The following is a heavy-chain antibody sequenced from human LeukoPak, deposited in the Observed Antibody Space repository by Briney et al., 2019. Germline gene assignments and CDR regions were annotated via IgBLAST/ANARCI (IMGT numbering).Heavy chain of an antibody. V-gene: IGHV3-74*03. CDR2: ISADGSDI. D-gene: IGHD4-17*01. J-gene: IGHJ4*02. CDR3: ARLATVTTDY. Sequence: GGSLRLSCAASGFTFSSSWMHWVRQTPGKGLMWVSRISADGSDIKYVDSVKGRFTISRDNAKSTLSLQMNSLRAEDTAVYYCARLATVTTDYWGQGTLVTVSS. CDR1: GFTFSSSW.